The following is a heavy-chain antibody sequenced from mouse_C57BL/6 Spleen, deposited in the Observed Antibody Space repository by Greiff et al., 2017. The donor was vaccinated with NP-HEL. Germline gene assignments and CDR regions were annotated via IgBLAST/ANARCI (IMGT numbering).Heavy chain of an antibody. V-gene: IGHV1-61*01. Sequence: VQLQQPGAELVRPGSSVKLSCKASGYTFTSYWMDWVKQRPGQGLEWIGNIYPSDSETHYNQKFKDKATLTVDKSSSTAYMQLSSLTSEDSAVYYCARSPRGYYFDYWGQGTTLTVSS. CDR2: IYPSDSET. CDR1: GYTFTSYW. CDR3: ARSPRGYYFDY. J-gene: IGHJ2*01.